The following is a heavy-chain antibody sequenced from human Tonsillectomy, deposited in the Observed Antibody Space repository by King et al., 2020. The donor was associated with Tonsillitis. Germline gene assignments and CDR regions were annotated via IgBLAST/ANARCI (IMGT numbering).Heavy chain of an antibody. D-gene: IGHD2-2*01. Sequence: QVQLVESGGGVVQPGRSLRLSCAASGFTLGNYGMHWVRQAPGKGLEWVAGISYDGSETYYADSVKGRFTIYRDNSKNALYVQMNSLRDEDTAVFYCAARAIPAAANSENFQHWGQGTLVIVSS. J-gene: IGHJ1*01. CDR1: GFTLGNYG. CDR3: AARAIPAAANSENFQH. V-gene: IGHV3-30*03. CDR2: ISYDGSET.